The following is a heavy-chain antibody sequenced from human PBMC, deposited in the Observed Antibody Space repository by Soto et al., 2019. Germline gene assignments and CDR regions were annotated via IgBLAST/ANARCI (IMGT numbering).Heavy chain of an antibody. D-gene: IGHD5-12*01. J-gene: IGHJ4*02. CDR1: GYPFTSYA. V-gene: IGHV1-3*01. CDR3: ATTIVAFY. CDR2: INAGNGNT. Sequence: ASVKVSFKSSGYPFTSYAIHLVRQAPGQRLEWMGWINAGNGNTKYSQKFQGRVIITRDTSAGTAYMELRSLRSEDTAVYYCATTIVAFYWGQGTMVTVSS.